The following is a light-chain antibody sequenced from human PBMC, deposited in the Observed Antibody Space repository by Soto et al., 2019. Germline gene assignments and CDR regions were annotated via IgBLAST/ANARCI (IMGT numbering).Light chain of an antibody. CDR3: QQYNDYWT. CDR2: QAS. V-gene: IGKV1-5*03. Sequence: DTQMTQSPSTLSASVGDRVTITCRASQSLNIWLAWYQQKPGRAPQLLIYQASTLASGVPSRFSGSGSGSEFTLTISSLRPDDFATYYCQQYNDYWTFXQGTKVDIK. J-gene: IGKJ1*01. CDR1: QSLNIW.